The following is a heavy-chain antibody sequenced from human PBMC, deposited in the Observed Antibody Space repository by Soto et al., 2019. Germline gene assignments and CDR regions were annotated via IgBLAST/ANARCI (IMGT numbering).Heavy chain of an antibody. D-gene: IGHD4-17*01. CDR2: ISGSGGST. CDR1: GFTFSSYA. CDR3: AKDRSVTPAYNWFDP. J-gene: IGHJ5*02. V-gene: IGHV3-23*01. Sequence: GGSLRLSCAASGFTFSSYAMSWVRQAPGKGLEWVSAISGSGGSTYYADSVKGRFTISRDNSKNTLYLQMNSLRAEDTAVYYCAKDRSVTPAYNWFDPWGQGTLVTVSS.